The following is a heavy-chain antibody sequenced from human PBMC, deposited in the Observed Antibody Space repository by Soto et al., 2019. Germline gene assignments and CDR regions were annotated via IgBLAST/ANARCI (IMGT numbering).Heavy chain of an antibody. CDR3: AHRYCIRTSCHPCFYDEMDV. D-gene: IGHD2-2*01. Sequence: QISLKESGPTLVKPTQTLTLTCTFSGFSLSTSGVGVGWIRQPPGEALEWLALIYWDGDKRYSPSLRSRLTSLKAAPKNQVVLAMTNLDPVNTGTYYCAHRYCIRTSCHPCFYDEMDVWGQGPTVTVSS. V-gene: IGHV2-5*02. CDR1: GFSLSTSGVG. CDR2: IYWDGDK. J-gene: IGHJ6*02.